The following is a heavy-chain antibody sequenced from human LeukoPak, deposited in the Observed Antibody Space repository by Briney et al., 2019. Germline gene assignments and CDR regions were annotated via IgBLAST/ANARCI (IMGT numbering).Heavy chain of an antibody. CDR3: ARGKWLRSSLDY. CDR2: INHSGST. J-gene: IGHJ4*02. CDR1: GGSFSGYY. Sequence: TASETLSLTCAVYGGSFSGYYWSWIRQPPGKGLEWIGEINHSGSTNYNPSLKSRVTISVDTSKNQFSLKLSSVTPADTAVYYCARGKWLRSSLDYWGQGPLVTVSS. D-gene: IGHD5-12*01. V-gene: IGHV4-34*01.